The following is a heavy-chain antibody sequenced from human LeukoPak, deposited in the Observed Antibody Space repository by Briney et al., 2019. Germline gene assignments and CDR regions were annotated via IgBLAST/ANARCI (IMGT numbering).Heavy chain of an antibody. CDR2: ISSSSSYI. CDR1: GFTFSSYS. D-gene: IGHD1-1*01. J-gene: IGHJ5*02. V-gene: IGHV3-21*01. CDR3: ARGGIYKFDP. Sequence: GGSLRLSCAASGFTFSSYSMNWVRQAPGKGLEWVSSISSSSSYIYYAGSVKGRFTISRDNAKNSLYLQMNSLRAEDPAVYYCARGGIYKFDPWGQGTLVTVSS.